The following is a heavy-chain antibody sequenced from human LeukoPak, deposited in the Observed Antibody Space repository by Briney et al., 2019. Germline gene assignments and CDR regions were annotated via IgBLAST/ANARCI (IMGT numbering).Heavy chain of an antibody. J-gene: IGHJ4*02. D-gene: IGHD2-15*01. V-gene: IGHV3-7*01. Sequence: GGSLRLSCAASGFTFSSYWMSWVRQAPGKGLEWVANIKQDGSEKYYVDSVKGRFTISRDNAKNSLYLQMNSLRAEDTAVYYCARNYCSGGSCYGTIGYWGQGTLVTVSS. CDR3: ARNYCSGGSCYGTIGY. CDR1: GFTFSSYW. CDR2: IKQDGSEK.